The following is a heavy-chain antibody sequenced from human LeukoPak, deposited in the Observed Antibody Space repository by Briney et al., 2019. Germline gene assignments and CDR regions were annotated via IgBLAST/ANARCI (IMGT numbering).Heavy chain of an antibody. CDR1: GFTFSSYA. CDR2: ISGGSGGNT. Sequence: GGSLRLSCAASGFTFSSYAMSWVRQAPGKGLEWVSAISGGSGGNTYYADSVKGRFTISRDNSKNTVYLQMNGLRAEDTAVYYCAKDSPAVVVPAYWGQGTLVTVSS. J-gene: IGHJ4*02. V-gene: IGHV3-23*01. CDR3: AKDSPAVVVPAY. D-gene: IGHD2-2*01.